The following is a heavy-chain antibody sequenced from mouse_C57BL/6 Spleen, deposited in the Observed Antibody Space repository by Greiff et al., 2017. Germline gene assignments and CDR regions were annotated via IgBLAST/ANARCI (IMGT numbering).Heavy chain of an antibody. CDR1: GYTFTSYW. J-gene: IGHJ2*01. CDR2: IDPSDSYT. CDR3: ARGPSSGYDY. Sequence: QVQLKQPGAELVKPGASVKLSCKASGYTFTSYWMQWVKQRPGQGLEWIGEIDPSDSYTNYNQKFKGKATLTVDTSSSTAYMQLSSLTSEDSAVYYCARGPSSGYDYWGQGTTLTVSS. D-gene: IGHD3-2*02. V-gene: IGHV1-50*01.